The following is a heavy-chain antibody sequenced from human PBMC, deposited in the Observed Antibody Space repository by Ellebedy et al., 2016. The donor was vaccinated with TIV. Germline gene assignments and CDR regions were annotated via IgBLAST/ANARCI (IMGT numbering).Heavy chain of an antibody. CDR3: ARGSGSYTYGMDV. CDR2: LSGYSGNR. D-gene: IGHD1-26*01. CDR1: GYTFTSYG. V-gene: IGHV1-18*01. J-gene: IGHJ6*02. Sequence: AASVKVSCKASGYTFTSYGFSWVRQAPGQGLEWMGWLSGYSGNRNYAQKLQGRVTITTDTSTNTAYMELRSLRSDDTAGYFFARGSGSYTYGMDVWGQGTTVTVS.